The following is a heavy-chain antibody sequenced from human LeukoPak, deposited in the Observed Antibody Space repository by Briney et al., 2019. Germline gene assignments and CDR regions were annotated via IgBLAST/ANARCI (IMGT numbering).Heavy chain of an antibody. J-gene: IGHJ4*02. CDR3: ARGGLYYYGSGSYIPNFDY. D-gene: IGHD3-10*01. Sequence: GGSLRLSCAASGFTFSTYSMNWVRQAPGKGLEWVSSISSSDIYIYYADSVRGRFTISRDNAKNSLYLQMNSLRAEDTAVYYCARGGLYYYGSGSYIPNFDYWGQGTLVTVSS. V-gene: IGHV3-21*01. CDR1: GFTFSTYS. CDR2: ISSSDIYI.